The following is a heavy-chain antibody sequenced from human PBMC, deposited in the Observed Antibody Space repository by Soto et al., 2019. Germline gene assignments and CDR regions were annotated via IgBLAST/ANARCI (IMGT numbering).Heavy chain of an antibody. V-gene: IGHV1-69*02. D-gene: IGHD3-22*01. CDR3: ARGRKTSSGYYYYYYGMDV. CDR2: IIPILGIA. J-gene: IGHJ6*02. CDR1: GGTFSSYT. Sequence: QVQLVQSGAEVKKPGSSVKVSCKASGGTFSSYTISWVRQAPGQGLEWMGRIIPILGIAYYAQKFQGRVTITADKSTSTAYMELSSLRSEDTAVYYCARGRKTSSGYYYYYYGMDVWGQGTTVTVSS.